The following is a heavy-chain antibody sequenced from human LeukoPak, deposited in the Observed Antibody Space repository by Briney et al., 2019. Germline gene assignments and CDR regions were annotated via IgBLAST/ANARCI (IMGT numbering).Heavy chain of an antibody. CDR1: GGSISSYY. CDR3: ARTAIAAAASGVY. Sequence: SETLSLTCTVSGGSISSYYWSWIRQPPGKGLEWIGYIYYSGSTNYNPSLKSRVTISVDTSKNQFSLKLSSVTAADTAVYYCARTAIAAAASGVYWGQGTLVTVSS. D-gene: IGHD6-13*01. J-gene: IGHJ4*02. CDR2: IYYSGST. V-gene: IGHV4-59*08.